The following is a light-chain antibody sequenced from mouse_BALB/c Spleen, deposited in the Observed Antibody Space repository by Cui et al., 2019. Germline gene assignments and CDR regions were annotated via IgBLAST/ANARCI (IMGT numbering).Light chain of an antibody. Sequence: QIVLTQSPAIMSASPGEKVTMTCSARSSVSYMYWYQQNAGSSPRLLIYDTSNLASGVPVRFSGSGSGTSYSLTISRMEAEDAATYYCQQWSSYAMYTFGGGTKLEIK. CDR1: SSVSY. J-gene: IGKJ2*01. V-gene: IGKV4-55*01. CDR2: DTS. CDR3: QQWSSYAMYT.